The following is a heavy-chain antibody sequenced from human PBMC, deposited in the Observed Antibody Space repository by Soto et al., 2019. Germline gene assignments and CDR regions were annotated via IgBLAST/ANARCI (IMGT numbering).Heavy chain of an antibody. D-gene: IGHD3-16*01. J-gene: IGHJ5*02. CDR2: MNPGSGDT. CDR1: GDSFTNND. CDR3: ARMETFGSLNWFDP. Sequence: ASVRVSYKASGDSFTNNDVSWVRQATGQGLEWMGWMNPGSGDTGYAQKFQGRVTMTRDISIATAYMELSSLRSDDTAIYYCARMETFGSLNWFDPWGQGTLVTVSS. V-gene: IGHV1-8*01.